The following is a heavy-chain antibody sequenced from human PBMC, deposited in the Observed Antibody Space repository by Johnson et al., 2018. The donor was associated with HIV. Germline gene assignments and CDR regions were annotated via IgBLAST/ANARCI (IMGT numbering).Heavy chain of an antibody. D-gene: IGHD2-21*02. J-gene: IGHJ3*02. CDR2: IRYDGSNK. CDR1: GFSFSSFG. CDR3: ASLAYCGGDCYRTYHDAFDI. Sequence: QMLLVESGGGVVQPGRSLRLSCAASGFSFSSFGMYWVRQAPGKGLEWVAFIRYDGSNKQYADSVKGRFTISRDNAKNSLYLQMNSLRAEDTAVYYCASLAYCGGDCYRTYHDAFDIWGQGTMVTVSS. V-gene: IGHV3-33*03.